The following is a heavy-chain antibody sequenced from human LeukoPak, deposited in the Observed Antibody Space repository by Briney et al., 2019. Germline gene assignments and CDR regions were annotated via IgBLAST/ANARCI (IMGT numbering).Heavy chain of an antibody. D-gene: IGHD5-18*01. CDR2: ISSSDNTI. CDR1: GFAFSDYS. CDR3: ARVHRGYSYGRLDY. V-gene: IGHV3-48*02. Sequence: PGGSLRLSCAASGFAFSDYSMNWVRQAPGKGLEWVSDISSSDNTIHYADSVKGRFTISRDNAKNSLYLEMNSLRDEDTAVYYCARVHRGYSYGRLDYWGQGTLVTVSS. J-gene: IGHJ4*02.